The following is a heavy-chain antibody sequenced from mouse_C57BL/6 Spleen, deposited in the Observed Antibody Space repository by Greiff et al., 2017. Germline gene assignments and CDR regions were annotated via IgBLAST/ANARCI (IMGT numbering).Heavy chain of an antibody. D-gene: IGHD1-1*01. Sequence: ESGAELARPGASVKLSCKASGYTFTSYGISWVKQRTGQGLEWIGEIYPRSGNTYYNEKFKGKATLTADKSSSTAYMELRSLTSEDSAVYFCARWNYGSSLYAMDYWGQGTSVTVSS. CDR3: ARWNYGSSLYAMDY. V-gene: IGHV1-81*01. CDR1: GYTFTSYG. CDR2: IYPRSGNT. J-gene: IGHJ4*01.